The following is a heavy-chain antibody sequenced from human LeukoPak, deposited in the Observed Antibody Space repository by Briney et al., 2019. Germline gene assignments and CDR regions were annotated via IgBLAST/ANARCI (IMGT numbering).Heavy chain of an antibody. CDR3: ARLGRSDSSSPADY. V-gene: IGHV4-39*01. Sequence: SETLSLTCAVSGASLSRSSYYWGWIRQPPGKGLEWIGNIYYSGSTYYNPSLKSRVTISVDTSKNQFSLKLSSVTAADTAVYYCARLGRSDSSSPADYWGQGTLVTVSS. J-gene: IGHJ4*02. D-gene: IGHD6-6*01. CDR1: GASLSRSSYY. CDR2: IYYSGST.